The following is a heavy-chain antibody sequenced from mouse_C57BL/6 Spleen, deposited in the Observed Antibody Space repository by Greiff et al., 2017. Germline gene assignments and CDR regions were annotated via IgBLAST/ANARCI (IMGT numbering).Heavy chain of an antibody. Sequence: EVKLMESGGGLVQPTGSLKLSCAASGFSFNTYAMNWVRQAPGKGLEWVARIRSKSNNYATYYADSVKDRFTISRDDSESMLYLQMNNMKTEDAAMYYCVGSYGNYGEDYYAMDYWGQGTSVTVSS. J-gene: IGHJ4*01. D-gene: IGHD2-1*01. V-gene: IGHV10-1*01. CDR2: IRSKSNNYAT. CDR1: GFSFNTYA. CDR3: VGSYGNYGEDYYAMDY.